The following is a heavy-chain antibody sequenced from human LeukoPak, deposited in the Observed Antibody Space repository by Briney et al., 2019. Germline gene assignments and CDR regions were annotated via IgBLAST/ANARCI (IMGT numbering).Heavy chain of an antibody. CDR1: GGSFSGYY. CDR2: INHSGST. V-gene: IGHV4-34*01. Sequence: PSETLSLTCAVYGGSFSGYYWSWIRQPPGKGLEWIGEINHSGSTNYNPSLKSRVTISVDTSKKQFSLKLSSVTAADTAVYYCARALRYSSNDTTYRLDYWGQGTLVTVSS. CDR3: ARALRYSSNDTTYRLDY. D-gene: IGHD6-13*01. J-gene: IGHJ4*02.